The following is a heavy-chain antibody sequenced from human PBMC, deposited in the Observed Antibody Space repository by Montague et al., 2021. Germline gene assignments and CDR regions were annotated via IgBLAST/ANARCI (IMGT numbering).Heavy chain of an antibody. J-gene: IGHJ4*02. CDR3: ATEGKLPGPDFDH. V-gene: IGHV3-72*01. CDR2: SRSKANSYTT. CDR1: GFSFSDYY. D-gene: IGHD1-7*01. Sequence: SLRLSCAASGFSFSDYYVDRVRQAPGKGLEWVGRSRSKANSYTTDYAASVKGRFTISRDESKNSLYLQMNSLKTDDTAVYYCATEGKLPGPDFDHWGQGTLVTVSS.